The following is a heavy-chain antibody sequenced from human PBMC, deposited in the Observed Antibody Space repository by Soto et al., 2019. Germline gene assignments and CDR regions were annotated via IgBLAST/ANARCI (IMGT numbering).Heavy chain of an antibody. CDR2: VSMDSDTI. CDR1: GFDFSTYS. Sequence: GGSLRLSCTASGFDFSTYSMNWVRQAPGKGLEWIAYVSMDSDTIHYADSVKGRFTISRDDAENSLYLQMSSLRDEDTATYYCARLYYDYVWGQGTTVTVSS. V-gene: IGHV3-48*02. CDR3: ARLYYDYV. J-gene: IGHJ6*02. D-gene: IGHD3-3*01.